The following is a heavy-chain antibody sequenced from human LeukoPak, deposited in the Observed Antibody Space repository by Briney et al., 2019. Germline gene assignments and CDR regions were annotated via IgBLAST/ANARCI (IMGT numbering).Heavy chain of an antibody. D-gene: IGHD3-22*01. V-gene: IGHV1-46*01. Sequence: ASVKVSCQASGYTFTSYYMHWVRQAPGQGLEWMGIINPSGGSTSYAQKFQGRVTMTRDTSTSTVYMELSSLRSEDTAVYYCARVKPNYYDSSAYGTFDIWGQGTMVTVPS. CDR3: ARVKPNYYDSSAYGTFDI. CDR2: INPSGGST. CDR1: GYTFTSYY. J-gene: IGHJ3*02.